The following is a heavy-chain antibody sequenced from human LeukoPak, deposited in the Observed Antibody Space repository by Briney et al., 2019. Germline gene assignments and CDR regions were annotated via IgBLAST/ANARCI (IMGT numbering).Heavy chain of an antibody. CDR3: ARQGDYAWGSYRNRRGYWYFDL. CDR2: IYYSGST. J-gene: IGHJ2*01. V-gene: IGHV4-39*01. D-gene: IGHD3-16*02. CDR1: GGSISSSSYY. Sequence: SETLSLTCTVSGGSISSSSYYWGWIRQPPGKGLEWIGSIYYSGSTYYNPSLKSRVTISVDTSKNQFSLKLSSVTAADTAVYYCARQGDYAWGSYRNRRGYWYFDLWGRGTLVTVSS.